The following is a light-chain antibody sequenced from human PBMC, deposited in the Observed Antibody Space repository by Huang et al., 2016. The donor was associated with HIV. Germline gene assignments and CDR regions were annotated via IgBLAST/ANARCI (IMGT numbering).Light chain of an antibody. J-gene: IGKJ4*01. Sequence: IVLTQSPATLSWYPGERVTLSCRASQSGGNYIAWYQQHPGQSPKLLIDDTSNRATSTPGRFSGSGSGTDFTLTISSLQSEDFAVYYCQQRSSGVTFGGGTKVQVK. CDR1: QSGGNY. CDR2: DTS. V-gene: IGKV3-11*01. CDR3: QQRSSGVT.